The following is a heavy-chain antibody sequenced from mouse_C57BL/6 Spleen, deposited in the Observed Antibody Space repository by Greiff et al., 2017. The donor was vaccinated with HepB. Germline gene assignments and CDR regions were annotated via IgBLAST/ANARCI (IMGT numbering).Heavy chain of an antibody. D-gene: IGHD2-2*01. J-gene: IGHJ4*01. Sequence: DVKLQESGPGLVKPSQSLSLTCSVTGYSITSGYYWNWIRQFPGNKLEWMGYISYDGSNNYNPSLKNRISITRDTSKNQFFLKLNSLTTEDTATYYCAGYYGYDRHYAMDYWGQGTSVTVSS. CDR1: GYSITSGYY. V-gene: IGHV3-6*01. CDR2: ISYDGSN. CDR3: AGYYGYDRHYAMDY.